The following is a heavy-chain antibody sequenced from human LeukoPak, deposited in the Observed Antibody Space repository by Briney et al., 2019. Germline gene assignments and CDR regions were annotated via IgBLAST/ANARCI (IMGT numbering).Heavy chain of an antibody. CDR2: MNPNSGNT. Sequence: ASVKVSCKASGYTFTSYDINWVRQATGQGLEWMGWMNPNSGNTGYAQKFQGRVTITRNTSISTAYMELSSLRSEDTAVYYCARGVKGPHDYYMDVWDNGTTVTVYS. CDR3: ARGVKGPHDYYMDV. D-gene: IGHD3-16*02. CDR1: GYTFTSYD. V-gene: IGHV1-8*03. J-gene: IGHJ6*03.